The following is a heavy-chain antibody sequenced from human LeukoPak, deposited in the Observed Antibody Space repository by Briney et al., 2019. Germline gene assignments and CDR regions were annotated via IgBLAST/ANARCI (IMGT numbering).Heavy chain of an antibody. CDR2: ISSSSSYI. D-gene: IGHD4-17*01. J-gene: IGHJ4*02. V-gene: IGHV3-21*01. Sequence: GGSLRLFCAASGFTFSSYSMNWVRQAPGKGLEWVSSISSSSSYIYYADSVKGRFTISRDNAKNSLYLQMNSLRAEDTAVYYCARDRYSPMTTVTAVDYWGQGTLVTVSS. CDR3: ARDRYSPMTTVTAVDY. CDR1: GFTFSSYS.